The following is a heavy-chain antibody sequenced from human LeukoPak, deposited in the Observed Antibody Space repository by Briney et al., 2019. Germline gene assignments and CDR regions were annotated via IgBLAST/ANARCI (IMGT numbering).Heavy chain of an antibody. D-gene: IGHD2-21*02. V-gene: IGHV3-23*01. CDR3: ARYCGGDCNYYYGPDV. Sequence: QPGGSLRLSCEASGFMFTSYALAWVRQSPGKGLEWVSGISGSATGSYYADSVQGRFTISRDNSKNTLSLQMNSLKVEDTALYYCARYCGGDCNYYYGPDVWGQGTTVIVSS. J-gene: IGHJ6*02. CDR2: ISGSATGS. CDR1: GFMFTSYA.